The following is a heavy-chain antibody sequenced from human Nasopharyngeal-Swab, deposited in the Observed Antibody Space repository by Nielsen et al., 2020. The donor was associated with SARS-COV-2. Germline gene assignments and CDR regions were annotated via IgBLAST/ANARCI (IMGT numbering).Heavy chain of an antibody. CDR3: ARGPNSITILVDRRLVDYYMDV. J-gene: IGHJ6*03. D-gene: IGHD3-3*01. CDR2: IYYSGST. V-gene: IGHV4-31*03. Sequence: SETLSLTCTVSGGSISSGGYYWSWIRQPPGKGLEWIGYIYYSGSTYYNPSLKSRVTISVDTSKNQFSLKLSSVTAADTAVYYCARGPNSITILVDRRLVDYYMDVWGKGTTVTVSS. CDR1: GGSISSGGYY.